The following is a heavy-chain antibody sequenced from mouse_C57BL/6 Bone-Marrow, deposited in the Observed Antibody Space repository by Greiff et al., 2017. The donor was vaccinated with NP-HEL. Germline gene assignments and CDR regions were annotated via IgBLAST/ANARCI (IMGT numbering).Heavy chain of an antibody. J-gene: IGHJ4*01. CDR1: GYTFTSYS. CDR2: IHPSSGYT. Sequence: VQLQQSGAELARPGASVKLSCMASGYTFTSYSMNWVKQRPGQGLEWIGYIHPSSGYTKSNQKFTEKATLTADKSSSTAYMQQSSLTSEDSAVYYCAICTMITKALEDWGKGTTVTVAS. CDR3: AICTMITKALED. V-gene: IGHV1-4*01. D-gene: IGHD2-4*01.